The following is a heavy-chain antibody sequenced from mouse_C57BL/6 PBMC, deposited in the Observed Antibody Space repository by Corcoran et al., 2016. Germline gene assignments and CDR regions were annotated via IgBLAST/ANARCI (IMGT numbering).Heavy chain of an antibody. CDR1: GYTFTTYG. J-gene: IGHJ3*01. CDR3: AREGYGNYVFAY. CDR2: INTYSGVP. D-gene: IGHD2-10*02. Sequence: QIQLIQSGPDLKKPGETVKISCKASGYTFTTYGMSWVKQAPGKGLKWMGWINTYSGVPTYADDFKGRFAFSLETSASTAYLQINNLKNEDTATYFCAREGYGNYVFAYWGQGTLVTVSA. V-gene: IGHV9-3*01.